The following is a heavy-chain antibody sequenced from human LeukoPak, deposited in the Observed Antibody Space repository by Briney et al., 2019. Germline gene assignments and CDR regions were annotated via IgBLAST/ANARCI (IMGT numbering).Heavy chain of an antibody. J-gene: IGHJ4*02. Sequence: SETLSLTCTVSGGSISSSSYYWGWIRQPPGKGLEWIGSIYYSGSTYYNPSLKSRVTISVDTSKNQFSLKLSSVTAADTAVYYCARGTTVTTFASYYFDYWGQGTLVTVSS. D-gene: IGHD4-17*01. CDR1: GGSISSSSYY. V-gene: IGHV4-39*01. CDR2: IYYSGST. CDR3: ARGTTVTTFASYYFDY.